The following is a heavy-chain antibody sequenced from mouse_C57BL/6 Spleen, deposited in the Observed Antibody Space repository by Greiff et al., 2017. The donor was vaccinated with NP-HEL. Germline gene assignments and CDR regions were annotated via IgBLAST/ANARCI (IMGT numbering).Heavy chain of an antibody. J-gene: IGHJ2*01. Sequence: QVQLQQSGAELVRPGASVMLSCKASGYTFTDYEMHWVKPTPVHGLEWIGAIDPETGGTAYNQKFKGKAILTADKSSSTAYMELRSLTSEDSAVYYCTRFGDVYYYFDDWGQGTTLTVSS. CDR1: GYTFTDYE. CDR3: TRFGDVYYYFDD. D-gene: IGHD2-3*01. CDR2: IDPETGGT. V-gene: IGHV1-15*01.